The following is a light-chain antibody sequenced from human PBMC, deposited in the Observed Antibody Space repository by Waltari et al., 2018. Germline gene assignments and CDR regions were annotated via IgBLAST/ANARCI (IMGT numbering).Light chain of an antibody. V-gene: IGKV1-5*03. CDR1: QSISSW. Sequence: DIQMTQSPSTLPASVGDRVTITCRASQSISSWLAWYQQKPGKAPKLRIYKASSLESGVPSRFGGSGSGTEFTLTSSSLQPDDFATYYCRQYNSYWTVGQGTRVEIK. J-gene: IGKJ1*01. CDR2: KAS. CDR3: RQYNSYWT.